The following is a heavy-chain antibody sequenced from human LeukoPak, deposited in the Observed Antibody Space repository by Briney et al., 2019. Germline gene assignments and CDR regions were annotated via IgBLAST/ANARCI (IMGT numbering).Heavy chain of an antibody. CDR3: ARGYYDILTGYYLFDY. V-gene: IGHV1-18*01. J-gene: IGHJ4*02. Sequence: WASVKVSCKASGYTFTSYGISWGRQAPGQGLEWMGWISAYNGNTNYAQKLQGRVTMTTDTSTSTVYMELRSLRSDDTAVYYCARGYYDILTGYYLFDYWGQGTLVTVSS. CDR1: GYTFTSYG. CDR2: ISAYNGNT. D-gene: IGHD3-9*01.